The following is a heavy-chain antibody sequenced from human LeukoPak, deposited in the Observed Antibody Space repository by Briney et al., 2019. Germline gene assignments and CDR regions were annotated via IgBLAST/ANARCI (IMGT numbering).Heavy chain of an antibody. CDR2: IIPILGIA. CDR3: ARDDYYDSSGYYYWFDP. CDR1: GGTFSSYA. J-gene: IGHJ5*02. Sequence: APVKVSCKASGGTFSSYAISWVRQAPGQGLEWMGRIIPILGIANYAQKFQGRVTITADKSTSTAYMELNSLRSEDTAVYYCARDDYYDSSGYYYWFDPWGQGTLVTVSS. V-gene: IGHV1-69*04. D-gene: IGHD3-22*01.